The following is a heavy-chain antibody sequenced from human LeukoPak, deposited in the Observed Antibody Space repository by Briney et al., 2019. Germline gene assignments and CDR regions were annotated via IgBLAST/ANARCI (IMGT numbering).Heavy chain of an antibody. V-gene: IGHV4-4*07. Sequence: SETLSLTCTVSGGSISSYYWSWIRQPAGKGLEWIGRIYTSGSTNYNPSLKSRVTMSVDTSKNQFSLKLSSVTAADTAVYYCARDSSTYYYDSSGHDAFDIWGQGTMVTVSS. CDR3: ARDSSTYYYDSSGHDAFDI. J-gene: IGHJ3*02. CDR2: IYTSGST. D-gene: IGHD3-22*01. CDR1: GGSISSYY.